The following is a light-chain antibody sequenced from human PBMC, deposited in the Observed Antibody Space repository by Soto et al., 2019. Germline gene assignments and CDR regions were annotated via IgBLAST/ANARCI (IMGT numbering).Light chain of an antibody. CDR2: DVS. Sequence: QSALTQPASVSGSPGQSITVSCTGTSSVVGFYDFVSWYQQHPGKAPKLMIYDVSNRPSGVSNRFSGSKSGNTASLTISGLQADDEEDYYSSSYTSSTTQVFGTGTKVTVL. J-gene: IGLJ1*01. CDR3: SSYTSSTTQV. CDR1: SSVVGFYDF. V-gene: IGLV2-14*01.